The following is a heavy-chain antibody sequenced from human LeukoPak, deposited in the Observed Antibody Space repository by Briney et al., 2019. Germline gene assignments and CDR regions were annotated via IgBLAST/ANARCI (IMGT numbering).Heavy chain of an antibody. Sequence: SETLSLTCTVSGYSISSGYYWGWIRQPPGKGLEWIGTIYHSGSTYYNPSLKSRVTISVDTSKNQFSLRLSSVTAADTAVYYCARDGSVAARDYWGQGTLVTVSS. CDR1: GYSISSGYY. CDR2: IYHSGST. V-gene: IGHV4-38-2*02. CDR3: ARDGSVAARDY. D-gene: IGHD6-13*01. J-gene: IGHJ4*02.